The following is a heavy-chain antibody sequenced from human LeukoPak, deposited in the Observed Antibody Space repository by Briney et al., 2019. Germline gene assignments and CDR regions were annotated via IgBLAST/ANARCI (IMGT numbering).Heavy chain of an antibody. J-gene: IGHJ4*02. CDR3: ARDLDQYNGRFGGFGHDF. Sequence: ASVKVSCKASGYTFINYGINWVRQAPGQGLEWMGWISAYNGNTNYAQSLQGRVTMTTDTSTSTVYMEMRGLTSDDTAVYYCARDLDQYNGRFGGFGHDFWGQGTLVTVSS. CDR2: ISAYNGNT. CDR1: GYTFINYG. V-gene: IGHV1-18*01. D-gene: IGHD3-10*01.